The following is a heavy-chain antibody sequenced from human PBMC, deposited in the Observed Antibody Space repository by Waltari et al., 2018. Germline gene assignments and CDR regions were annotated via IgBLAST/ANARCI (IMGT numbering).Heavy chain of an antibody. CDR3: AREGLNDYGDYFDY. J-gene: IGHJ4*02. Sequence: QLQLQESGPGLVKPSETLSLTCTVSGGSISSSSYYWGWIRQPPGKGLEWIGSIYYSGSNCYNPSLKSRVTISVNTSKNQFSLKLSSVTAADTAVDYCAREGLNDYGDYFDYWGQGTLVTVSS. V-gene: IGHV4-39*07. CDR1: GGSISSSSYY. CDR2: IYYSGSN. D-gene: IGHD4-17*01.